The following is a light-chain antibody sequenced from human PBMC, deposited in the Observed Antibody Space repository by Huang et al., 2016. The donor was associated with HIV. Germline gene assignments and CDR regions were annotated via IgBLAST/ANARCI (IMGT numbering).Light chain of an antibody. J-gene: IGKJ4*01. Sequence: DIQMTQSPSSLSASVADRFTITCRSSQTITTYLSWYQQKPGTAPKLLIYGASSLHSGVPSRFSGSGSGTEFTLTISSLQPEDFATYYCQQSYFTPLTFGGGTRLEIK. CDR2: GAS. CDR1: QTITTY. CDR3: QQSYFTPLT. V-gene: IGKV1-39*01.